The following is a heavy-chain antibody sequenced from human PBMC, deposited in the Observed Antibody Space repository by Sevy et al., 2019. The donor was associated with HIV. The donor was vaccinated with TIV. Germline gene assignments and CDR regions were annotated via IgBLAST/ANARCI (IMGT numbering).Heavy chain of an antibody. D-gene: IGHD3-22*01. CDR3: ASHYYDYTGYYYPLHY. CDR2: ISHDGNNK. CDR1: GFTFSRYA. V-gene: IGHV3-30*01. J-gene: IGHJ4*02. Sequence: GGSLRLSCTASGFTFSRYAMYWVRQAPGKGLEWVAVISHDGNNKDYADSVKGRFTISRDNSKNTLYMQMTSLRAEDTAFDYCASHYYDYTGYYYPLHYWGQGTLVTVSS.